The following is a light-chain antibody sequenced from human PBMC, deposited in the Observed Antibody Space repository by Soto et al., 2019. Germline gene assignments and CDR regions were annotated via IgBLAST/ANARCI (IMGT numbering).Light chain of an antibody. Sequence: EIVLTQSPGTLSLSPGERANLSCRASQSVSSNYLAWYQQKPGQAPRLLIHGVSSRATGIPDRFSGGGSGTDFTLTISRLEPEDFAVYYCQQYGSSRTFGQGTRLEIK. CDR2: GVS. CDR1: QSVSSNY. J-gene: IGKJ5*01. CDR3: QQYGSSRT. V-gene: IGKV3-20*01.